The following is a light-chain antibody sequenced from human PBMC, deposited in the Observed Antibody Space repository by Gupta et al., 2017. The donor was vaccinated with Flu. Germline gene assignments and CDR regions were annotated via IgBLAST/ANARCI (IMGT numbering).Light chain of an antibody. Sequence: EIVLTQSPATLSLSPGERATLSCRASQSIGDHLAWYQQKPGQAPRLLIYHASNRATGIPARFSGSGSGTDFTLTISSVEPDDFAVYYCQQRGSWPPRITFGPGTKVDVK. CDR2: HAS. V-gene: IGKV3-11*01. J-gene: IGKJ3*01. CDR3: QQRGSWPPRIT. CDR1: QSIGDH.